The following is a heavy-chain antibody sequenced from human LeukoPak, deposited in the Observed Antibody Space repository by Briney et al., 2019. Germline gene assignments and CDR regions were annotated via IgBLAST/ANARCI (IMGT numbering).Heavy chain of an antibody. CDR2: INVGNGNT. CDR1: GYTFTNYA. V-gene: IGHV1-3*01. D-gene: IGHD4-17*01. J-gene: IGHJ2*01. Sequence: ASVKVSCKASGYTFTNYAMHWVRQAPGQRLEWMGWINVGNGNTKYSQKFQGRVTITRDTSASSAYMQLSSLRSEDTAVYYCARKTYGDYVCFDLWGHGTLVTVSS. CDR3: ARKTYGDYVCFDL.